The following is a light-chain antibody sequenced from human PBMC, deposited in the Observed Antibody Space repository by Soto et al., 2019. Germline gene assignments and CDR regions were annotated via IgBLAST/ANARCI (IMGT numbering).Light chain of an antibody. CDR3: QQYGSSPLT. V-gene: IGKV3-20*01. CDR2: GAS. Sequence: EIVLTQSPGTLSLSPGERATLSCRASQSFSSSYLAWYQQKPGQAPRLLIYGASSRATGIPDRFSGSGSGPDFTLTISRLEPEDFAVYYCQQYGSSPLTFGGGTKVHIK. J-gene: IGKJ4*01. CDR1: QSFSSSY.